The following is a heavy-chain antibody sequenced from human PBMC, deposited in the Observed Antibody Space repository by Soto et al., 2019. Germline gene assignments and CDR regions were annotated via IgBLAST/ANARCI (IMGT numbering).Heavy chain of an antibody. Sequence: EVQLVESGGGLVQPGGSLRLSCAASGFIFSGHWMGWVRQAPGKGLEWVANINKDGGEVKYVDSVKGRFFASRDNAKNSPYLQMSSLRAEDTAVYFCTMHGFFTFDYWGQGSLVTVSS. J-gene: IGHJ4*02. CDR3: TMHGFFTFDY. V-gene: IGHV3-7*03. CDR1: GFIFSGHW. D-gene: IGHD4-17*01. CDR2: INKDGGEV.